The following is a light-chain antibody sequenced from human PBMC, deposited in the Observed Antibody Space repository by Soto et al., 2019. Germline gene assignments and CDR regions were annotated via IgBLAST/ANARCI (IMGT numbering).Light chain of an antibody. CDR2: DVS. CDR3: NSYASSSTHV. V-gene: IGLV2-14*03. Sequence: QSVLTQPASVSGSPGQSITISWTGTSSDVGGYNYVSWYQHHPGKAPKRMIYDVSNRPSGVSNSFSGSKSSNTASLTISGLQAEDEAYYCCNSYASSSTHVFGTGTKVTVL. CDR1: SSDVGGYNY. J-gene: IGLJ1*01.